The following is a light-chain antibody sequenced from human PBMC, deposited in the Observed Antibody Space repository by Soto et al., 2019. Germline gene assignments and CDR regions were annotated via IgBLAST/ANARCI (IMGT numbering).Light chain of an antibody. Sequence: QSALTPPASVSGSPGQSINISCAGTSRDVGAYNYVSWYQQHPGKAPKFMIYDVSNRPSGVSNRFSGSKSGNTASLTISGLQAEDEADYYCSSYTSSGAYVFGTGTKVTVL. CDR3: SSYTSSGAYV. J-gene: IGLJ1*01. CDR2: DVS. V-gene: IGLV2-14*01. CDR1: SRDVGAYNY.